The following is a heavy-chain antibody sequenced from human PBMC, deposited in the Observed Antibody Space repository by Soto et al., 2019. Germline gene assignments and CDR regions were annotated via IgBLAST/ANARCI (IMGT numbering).Heavy chain of an antibody. D-gene: IGHD3-3*01. V-gene: IGHV4-61*01. Sequence: KPSETLSLTCSVSTISVRGGTYYWSWIRQPSGQGLEWIGYIHDSGNTKYNPSLKNRVTISVDTSKNQFSLKLTSVTAADTGVFYCASGEIGDTIFGVPTVAYYYGLDVWAQGTTVTAP. J-gene: IGHJ6*02. CDR3: ASGEIGDTIFGVPTVAYYYGLDV. CDR2: IHDSGNT. CDR1: TISVRGGTYY.